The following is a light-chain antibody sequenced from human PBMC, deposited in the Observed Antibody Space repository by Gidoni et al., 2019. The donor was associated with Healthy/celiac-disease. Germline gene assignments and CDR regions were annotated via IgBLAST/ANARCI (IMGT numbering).Light chain of an antibody. CDR1: QSVSSN. Sequence: EIVMTQSPATLPVSPGERATLSCRASQSVSSNLAWYQQKPGQAPRLLIYGAPTRATGIPARFSGSGSGTEFTLTISSLQSEDFAVYYCQQYSNWPPWTFGKGTRVEIK. CDR2: GAP. J-gene: IGKJ1*01. CDR3: QQYSNWPPWT. V-gene: IGKV3-15*01.